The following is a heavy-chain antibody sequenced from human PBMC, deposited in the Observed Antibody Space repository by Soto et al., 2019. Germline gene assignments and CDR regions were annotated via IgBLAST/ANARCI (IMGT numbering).Heavy chain of an antibody. V-gene: IGHV3-33*01. CDR2: IWPDGNDK. J-gene: IGHJ5*02. Sequence: PGGSLRLSCTASGFTFSAFALHWVRQAPGKGLEWVAVIWPDGNDKYYADSVKGRFTISSDSSKITLSLQMNSLSAEDTAVYYCVRGSSCSNGVRYNLGWFGPWAREPRSPSPQ. CDR3: VRGSSCSNGVRYNLGWFGP. D-gene: IGHD2-8*01. CDR1: GFTFSAFA.